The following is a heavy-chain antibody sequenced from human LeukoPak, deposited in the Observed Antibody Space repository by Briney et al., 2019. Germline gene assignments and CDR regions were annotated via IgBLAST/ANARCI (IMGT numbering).Heavy chain of an antibody. CDR2: IKQDGSEK. V-gene: IGHV3-7*04. D-gene: IGHD2-2*01. J-gene: IGHJ5*02. CDR3: ARGYCSTTRCYPNWFDP. CDR1: GFTFSTYW. Sequence: GGSLRLSCAASGFTFSTYWMSWVRQAPGKGLEWVANIKQDGSEKYYVDSVKGRFTISRDDAKNSLYLQMNSLRAEDTAVYYRARGYCSTTRCYPNWFDPWGRGTLVTVSS.